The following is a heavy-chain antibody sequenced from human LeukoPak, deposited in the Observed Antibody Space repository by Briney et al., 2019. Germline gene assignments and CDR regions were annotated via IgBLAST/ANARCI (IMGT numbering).Heavy chain of an antibody. J-gene: IGHJ5*02. CDR1: GFTFSSYA. CDR3: ANPTGYCSSTSCLDWFDP. CDR2: FRGSGVAT. V-gene: IGHV3-23*01. Sequence: GGSLRLSCAASGFTFSSYAMNWVRQAPGKGLKWVSGFRGSGVATFYADSVKGRFTISRDNSKNTLYLQMNSLRAEDTAVYYCANPTGYCSSTSCLDWFDPWGQGTLVTVSS. D-gene: IGHD2-2*01.